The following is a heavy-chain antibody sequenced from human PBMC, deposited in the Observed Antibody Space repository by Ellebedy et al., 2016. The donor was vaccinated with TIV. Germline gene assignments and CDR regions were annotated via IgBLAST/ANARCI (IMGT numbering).Heavy chain of an antibody. CDR2: ISPDGTST. J-gene: IGHJ4*02. D-gene: IGHD4-23*01. V-gene: IGHV3-74*01. CDR3: TKALYGGFEY. Sequence: GGSLRLXXAGSGYTFSTYWMHWVRQAPGKGLVWISRISPDGTSTNYADSVKGRFTISRDNAKNTLYLQMNSLRVEDTAVYYCTKALYGGFEYWGQGTLVTVSA. CDR1: GYTFSTYW.